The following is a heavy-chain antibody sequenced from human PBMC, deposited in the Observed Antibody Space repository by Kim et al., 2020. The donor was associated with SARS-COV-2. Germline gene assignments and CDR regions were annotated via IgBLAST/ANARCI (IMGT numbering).Heavy chain of an antibody. J-gene: IGHJ4*02. V-gene: IGHV3-30*18. CDR3: AKDDSHFDY. CDR1: GFTFSSYG. D-gene: IGHD3-3*01. CDR2: ISYDGSNK. Sequence: GGSLRLSCAASGFTFSSYGMHWVRQAPGKGLEWVAVISYDGSNKYYADSVKGRFTISRDNSKNTLYLQMNSLRAEDTAVYYCAKDDSHFDYWGQGTLVTVSS.